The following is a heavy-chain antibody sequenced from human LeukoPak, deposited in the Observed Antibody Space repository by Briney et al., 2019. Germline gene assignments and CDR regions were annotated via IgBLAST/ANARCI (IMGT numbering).Heavy chain of an antibody. CDR1: GFTFDDYA. CDR3: AKSSVAGTWWFDP. CDR2: ISWNSGSI. J-gene: IGHJ5*02. D-gene: IGHD6-19*01. V-gene: IGHV3-9*01. Sequence: PGGSLRLSWAASGFTFDDYAMGWVRQAAGKGLEWVSGISWNSGSIMYADSVKGRFAISRDNATNSLYLQMHSLRAADTALYYCAKSSVAGTWWFDPCGQGPLVPVSS.